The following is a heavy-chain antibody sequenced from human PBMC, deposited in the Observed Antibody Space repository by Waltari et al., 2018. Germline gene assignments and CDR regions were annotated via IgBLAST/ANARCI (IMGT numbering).Heavy chain of an antibody. Sequence: QVQLQESGPGLVKPSETLSLTCTVSGGTISSYYWSWNRQHPGKGLEWIGYSYYSGRTNYNPSLKSRVTISVDTSKNQFSLKLSSVTAADTAVYYCARGRYYGSGSYYMAFDYWGQGTLVTVSS. J-gene: IGHJ4*02. V-gene: IGHV4-59*01. CDR1: GGTISSYY. CDR2: SYYSGRT. CDR3: ARGRYYGSGSYYMAFDY. D-gene: IGHD3-10*01.